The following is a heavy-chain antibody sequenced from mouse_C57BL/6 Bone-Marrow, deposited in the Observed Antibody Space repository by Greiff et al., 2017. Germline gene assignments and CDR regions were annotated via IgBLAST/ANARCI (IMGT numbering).Heavy chain of an antibody. CDR1: GFTFSSYG. CDR3: ARHIYYYGSGYFDV. CDR2: ISSGGSYT. Sequence: EVMLVESGGDLVKPGGSLKLSCAASGFTFSSYGMSWVRQTPDKRLEWVATISSGGSYTYYPDSVKGRFTISRDNAKNTLYLQMSNLKSEDTAMYYCARHIYYYGSGYFDVWGTATTVTVSS. J-gene: IGHJ1*03. D-gene: IGHD1-1*01. V-gene: IGHV5-6*01.